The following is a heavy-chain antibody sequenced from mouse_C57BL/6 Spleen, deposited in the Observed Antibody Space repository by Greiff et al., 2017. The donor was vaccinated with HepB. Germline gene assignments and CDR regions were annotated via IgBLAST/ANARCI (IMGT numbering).Heavy chain of an antibody. J-gene: IGHJ4*01. Sequence: QVQLQQSGAELVRPGTSVKMSCKASGYTFTNYWIGWAKQRPGHGLEWIGDIYPGGGYTNYNEKFKGKATLTADKSSSTAYMQFSRLTSEDSAIYYCARMVTTNYYAMDYRGQGTSVADCS. CDR1: GYTFTNYW. V-gene: IGHV1-63*01. CDR3: ARMVTTNYYAMDY. CDR2: IYPGGGYT. D-gene: IGHD2-2*01.